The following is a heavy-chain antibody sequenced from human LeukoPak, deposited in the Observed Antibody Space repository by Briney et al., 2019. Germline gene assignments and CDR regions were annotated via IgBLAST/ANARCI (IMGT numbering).Heavy chain of an antibody. V-gene: IGHV3-23*01. CDR2: ISGSGGST. J-gene: IGHJ4*02. CDR1: GFIFSSYA. CDR3: AKVGYDFWSGYYNLDY. Sequence: GGSLRLSCAASGFIFSSYAMSWVRQAPGKGLEWVSAISGSGGSTYYADSVKGRFTISRDNSKKSLYLQMNSLRAEDTAVYYCAKVGYDFWSGYYNLDYWGQGALVTVSS. D-gene: IGHD3-3*01.